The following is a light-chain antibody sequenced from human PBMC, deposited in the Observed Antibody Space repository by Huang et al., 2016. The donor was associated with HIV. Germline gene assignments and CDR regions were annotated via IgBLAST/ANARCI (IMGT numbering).Light chain of an antibody. V-gene: IGKV3D-15*01. CDR2: GAS. CDR3: LQYNSWPPVT. CDR1: QSVRSN. Sequence: EIVMTQSPATLSVSPGERATLSCRASQSVRSNLAWYQQKPGQAPRLLIYGASTRATGIPARFIGSGSGTNFTLTISSLQSEDFAVYYCLQYNSWPPVTFGQGTRLEIK. J-gene: IGKJ5*01.